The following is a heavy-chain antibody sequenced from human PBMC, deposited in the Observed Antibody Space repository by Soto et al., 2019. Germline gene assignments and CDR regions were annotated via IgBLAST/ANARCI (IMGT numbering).Heavy chain of an antibody. D-gene: IGHD6-13*01. Sequence: SETLSLTWAVYGGSFSGYYWRWVRQPPVKGLEWIGEINHSGSTNYNPTLKSRVTISVDSSKNQFSVKLSSVTVADTALYYCARDFSSSWYTWFDPWGQGTLVAVSS. CDR3: ARDFSSSWYTWFDP. CDR2: INHSGST. CDR1: GGSFSGYY. V-gene: IGHV4-34*01. J-gene: IGHJ5*02.